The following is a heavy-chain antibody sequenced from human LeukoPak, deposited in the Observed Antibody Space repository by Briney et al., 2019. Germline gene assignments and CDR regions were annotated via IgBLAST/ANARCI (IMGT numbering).Heavy chain of an antibody. CDR1: GFTVSSKY. J-gene: IGHJ4*02. Sequence: GGSLRLSCAASGFTVSSKYMSWVRQAPGRGLEWVSVIYTSGTTYYADSVKGRFTISRDNSKNTLYLQMNSLRADDTAVYYCARGGVRYCSGGSCYRLYYFDYWGQGTLVTVSS. CDR3: ARGGVRYCSGGSCYRLYYFDY. CDR2: IYTSGTT. D-gene: IGHD2-15*01. V-gene: IGHV3-53*01.